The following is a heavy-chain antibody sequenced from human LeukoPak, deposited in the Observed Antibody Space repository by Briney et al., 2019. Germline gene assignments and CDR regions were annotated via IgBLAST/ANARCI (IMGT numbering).Heavy chain of an antibody. CDR1: GGSIRSSSYY. CDR2: RYYSGST. CDR3: ARHYYYDIIGYPYFDY. Sequence: SXXLSLTCTVWGGSIRSSSYYWGWIRQPRGKGVEWIERRYYSGSTYYNPSVKSRFTISVERTKNQYSLKLSSVTAADTAVYYCARHYYYDIIGYPYFDYCGQGTLVTVSS. D-gene: IGHD3-22*01. V-gene: IGHV4-39*01. J-gene: IGHJ4*02.